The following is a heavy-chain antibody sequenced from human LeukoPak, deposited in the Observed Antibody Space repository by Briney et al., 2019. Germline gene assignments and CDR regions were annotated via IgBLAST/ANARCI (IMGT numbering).Heavy chain of an antibody. CDR3: ARSPPPAVMVASYLNYNMDV. V-gene: IGHV4-39*01. CDR2: TYYSGTT. D-gene: IGHD5-12*01. Sequence: SETLSLTCTVSGGSIKSGGYYWGWIRQSPGSKLESIVTTYYSGTTYYNPSLKSRVTISVDTSKNQFSLKLSSVTAADTAVYYCARSPPPAVMVASYLNYNMDVWGQGTTVTVSS. CDR1: GGSIKSGGYY. J-gene: IGHJ6*02.